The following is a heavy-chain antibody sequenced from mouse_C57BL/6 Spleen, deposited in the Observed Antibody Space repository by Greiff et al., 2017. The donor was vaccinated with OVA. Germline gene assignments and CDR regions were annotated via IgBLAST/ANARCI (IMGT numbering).Heavy chain of an antibody. CDR1: GYTFTDYE. V-gene: IGHV1-15*01. Sequence: VQLQQSGAELVRPGASVTLSCKASGYTFTDYEMHWVKQTPVHGLEWIGAIDPETGGTAYNQKFKGKAILTADKSASTAYMELRSLTSEDSAVYYCTRGGFAYWGQGTLVTVSA. J-gene: IGHJ3*01. CDR2: IDPETGGT. CDR3: TRGGFAY.